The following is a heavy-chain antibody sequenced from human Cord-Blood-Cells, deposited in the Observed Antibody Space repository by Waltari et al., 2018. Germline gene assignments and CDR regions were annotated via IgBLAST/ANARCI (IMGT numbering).Heavy chain of an antibody. J-gene: IGHJ5*02. D-gene: IGHD3-10*01. CDR3: ARVRRRYYGSGSPFDP. CDR1: GGTFSRYA. CDR2: IIPIFGTA. Sequence: QVQLVQSGAEVKKPGSSVKVSCKASGGTFSRYAISWVRQAPGQGLEWRGGIIPIFGTANYAQKFQGRVTITADESTSTAYMELSSLRSEDTAVYYCARVRRRYYGSGSPFDPWGQGTLVTVSS. V-gene: IGHV1-69*01.